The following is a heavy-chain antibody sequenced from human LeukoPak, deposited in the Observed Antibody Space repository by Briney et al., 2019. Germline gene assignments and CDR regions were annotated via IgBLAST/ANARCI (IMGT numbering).Heavy chain of an antibody. D-gene: IGHD2-15*01. V-gene: IGHV6-1*01. CDR1: GDSVSSNSAA. CDR3: AXXXYXXXSGXSEYFQH. CDR2: TYYRSKWYN. J-gene: IGHJ1*01. Sequence: SQTLSLTCAISGDSVSSNSAAWNWIRQSPSRGLEWLGRTYYRSKWYNDYAVSVKSRITINPDTSKNQFSLQLNSVTPEDTAVYYCAXXXYXXXSGXSEYFQHWGQGTLVTVSS.